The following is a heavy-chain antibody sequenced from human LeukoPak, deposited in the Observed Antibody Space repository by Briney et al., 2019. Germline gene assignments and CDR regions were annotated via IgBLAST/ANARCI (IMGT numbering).Heavy chain of an antibody. J-gene: IGHJ5*02. Sequence: ASVKVSCKASGYTFTSYDINWVRQATGQGLEWMGWISAYNGNTNYAQKLQGRVTMTTDTSTSTAYMELRSLRSDDTAVYYCARRKSDYDFWSGYYSPGWFDPWGQGTLVTVSS. CDR2: ISAYNGNT. V-gene: IGHV1-18*01. CDR3: ARRKSDYDFWSGYYSPGWFDP. CDR1: GYTFTSYD. D-gene: IGHD3-3*01.